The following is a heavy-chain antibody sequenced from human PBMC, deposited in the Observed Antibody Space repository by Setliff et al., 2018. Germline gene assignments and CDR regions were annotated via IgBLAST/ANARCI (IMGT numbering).Heavy chain of an antibody. D-gene: IGHD4-17*01. J-gene: IGHJ4*02. Sequence: SETLSLTCTVSGGSISSGDYYWSWIRQPPGKGLEWIGYIYSSGSTYYNPSLKSRVSISVDTSKNQFSLKLSSVTAADTAVYYCARLIYGDYEGYWGQGTLVTVSS. CDR1: GGSISSGDYY. CDR3: ARLIYGDYEGY. V-gene: IGHV4-30-4*08. CDR2: IYSSGST.